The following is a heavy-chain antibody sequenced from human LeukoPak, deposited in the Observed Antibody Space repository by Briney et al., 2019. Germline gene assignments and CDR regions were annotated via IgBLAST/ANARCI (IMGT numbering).Heavy chain of an antibody. D-gene: IGHD3-9*01. CDR1: GFTFSSYA. CDR2: ISGSGGST. Sequence: GGSLRLSCAASGFTFSSYAMSWVRQAPGKGLEWVSAISGSGGSTYYADSVKGRFTISRDNSKNTLYLRMNSLRAEDTAVYYCAKDDDILTGYMGYWGQGTLVTVSS. CDR3: AKDDDILTGYMGY. V-gene: IGHV3-23*01. J-gene: IGHJ4*02.